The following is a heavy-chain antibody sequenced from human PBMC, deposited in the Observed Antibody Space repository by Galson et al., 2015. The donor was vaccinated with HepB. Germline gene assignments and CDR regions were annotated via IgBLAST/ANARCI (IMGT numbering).Heavy chain of an antibody. V-gene: IGHV1-3*01. CDR1: GYIFSNYA. CDR3: VREDNDFWSGLKWFDP. D-gene: IGHD3-3*01. CDR2: INADNDNT. J-gene: IGHJ5*02. Sequence: SVKVSCKASGYIFSNYAMHWVRQAPGQRLEWMGWINADNDNTKYSQKLQGRVTITRDTSANIAYMELSSLRFEDTAVYYCVREDNDFWSGLKWFDPWGQGTLVTVSS.